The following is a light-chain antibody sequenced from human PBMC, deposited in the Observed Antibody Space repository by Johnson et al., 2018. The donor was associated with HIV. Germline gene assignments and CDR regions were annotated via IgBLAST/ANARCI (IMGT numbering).Light chain of an antibody. CDR2: DNN. V-gene: IGLV1-51*01. CDR3: GTWDASLSVNV. J-gene: IGLJ1*01. Sequence: HSVLTQPPSVSAAPGQKVTISCSGSSSNIGNNYVSWYQQLPGTAPKLLIYDNNKRPSGIPDRFSGSKSGTSATLGITGLQTGDEADYYCGTWDASLSVNVLGPWTKVTVL. CDR1: SSNIGNNY.